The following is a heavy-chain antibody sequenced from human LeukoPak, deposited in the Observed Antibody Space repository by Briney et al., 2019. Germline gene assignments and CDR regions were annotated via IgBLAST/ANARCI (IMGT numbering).Heavy chain of an antibody. Sequence: NPGGSLRLSCAASGFTFSNSDMNWVCQAPGKGLEWVSSISSSSSYIYYADSVKGRFTISRDNAKNSLYLQMNSLRAEDTAVYYCAGGRERDGYSIDYWGQGTLVTVSS. CDR1: GFTFSNSD. CDR2: ISSSSSYI. CDR3: AGGRERDGYSIDY. D-gene: IGHD5-24*01. V-gene: IGHV3-21*01. J-gene: IGHJ4*02.